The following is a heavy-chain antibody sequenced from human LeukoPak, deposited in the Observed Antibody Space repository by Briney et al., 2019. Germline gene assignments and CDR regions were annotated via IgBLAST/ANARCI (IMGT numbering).Heavy chain of an antibody. CDR2: IYPSGRT. J-gene: IGHJ4*02. V-gene: IGHV4-30-2*01. CDR1: GGSINSGGYS. D-gene: IGHD3-10*01. Sequence: SETLSLTCAVSGGSINSGGYSWSWIRQPPGKGLEWIGYIYPSGRTYYNPSLKSRVTISVDRSKNQFSLKLSSVTAADTAVHYCAREGAYGSGSFGFWGQGTLVTVSS. CDR3: AREGAYGSGSFGF.